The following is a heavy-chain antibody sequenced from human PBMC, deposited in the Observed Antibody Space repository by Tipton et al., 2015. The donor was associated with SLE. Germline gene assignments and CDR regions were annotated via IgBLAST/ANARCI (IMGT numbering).Heavy chain of an antibody. Sequence: SGPEVKKPGASVKVSCKASGYTFNSYYIHWVRQAPGQGLEWMGIINPGGGSTTYSQKFQGRVTMTRDTSTSTVYMELSSLGSEDTAVYYCARGLPSGNVFDKWGPEIMFTFSS. CDR1: GYTFNSYY. V-gene: IGHV1-46*02. CDR2: INPGGGST. J-gene: IGHJ3*02. CDR3: ARGLPSGNVFDK. D-gene: IGHD1-26*01.